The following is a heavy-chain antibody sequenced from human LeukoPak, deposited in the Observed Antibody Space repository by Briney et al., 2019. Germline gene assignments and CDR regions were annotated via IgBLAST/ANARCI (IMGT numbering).Heavy chain of an antibody. V-gene: IGHV3-7*01. CDR2: IKQDGSEK. D-gene: IGHD3-10*01. CDR1: GFIFSSYW. CDR3: ATFTGFANG. Sequence: GGSLRLSCAASGFIFSSYWMHWVRQAPGKGLEWVANIKQDGSEKYYVDSVKGRFTISRDNAKNSLYLQINSLRVEDTAVYYCATFTGFANGWGQGTLVTVSS. J-gene: IGHJ4*02.